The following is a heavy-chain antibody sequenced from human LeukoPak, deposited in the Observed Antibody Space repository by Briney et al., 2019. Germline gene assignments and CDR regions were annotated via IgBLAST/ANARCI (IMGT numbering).Heavy chain of an antibody. J-gene: IGHJ4*02. V-gene: IGHV3-48*04. CDR1: GFTFSSYS. CDR2: ISSSSSTI. D-gene: IGHD4-11*01. CDR3: TRDRTTITLFEL. Sequence: GGSLRLSCAASGFTFSSYSMNWVRQAPGKGLEWVSYISSSSSTIYYADSVKGRFTASRDNARNTLYLQINSLRAEDSAVYYCTRDRTTITLFELWGQGTLVTVSS.